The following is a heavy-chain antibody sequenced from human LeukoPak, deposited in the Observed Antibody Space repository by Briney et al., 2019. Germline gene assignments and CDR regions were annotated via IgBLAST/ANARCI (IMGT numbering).Heavy chain of an antibody. CDR2: IYYSGST. V-gene: IGHV4-39*01. CDR3: ARVGLDWGSIDY. CDR1: GGSISSSSYY. Sequence: PSETLSLTCTVSGGSISSSSYYWGWIRQPPGKGLEWIGSIYYSGSTYYNPSLKSRVTISVDTSKNQFSLKLSSVTAADTAVYYCARVGLDWGSIDYWGQGTLVTVSS. J-gene: IGHJ4*02. D-gene: IGHD3/OR15-3a*01.